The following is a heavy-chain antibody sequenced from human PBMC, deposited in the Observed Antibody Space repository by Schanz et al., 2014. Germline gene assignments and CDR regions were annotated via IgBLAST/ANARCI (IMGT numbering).Heavy chain of an antibody. CDR1: GFTFSRYA. Sequence: PGGSLRLSCAASGFTFSRYAMHWVRQAPGKGLDWVAVIRYDGRNKNFVESVKGRFTISRDNSNNTVYLQMNTLRAEDTAVYYCAYYDVLTGFDYWGQGTQVTVSS. CDR2: IRYDGRNK. D-gene: IGHD3-9*01. J-gene: IGHJ4*02. CDR3: AYYDVLTGFDY. V-gene: IGHV3-33*08.